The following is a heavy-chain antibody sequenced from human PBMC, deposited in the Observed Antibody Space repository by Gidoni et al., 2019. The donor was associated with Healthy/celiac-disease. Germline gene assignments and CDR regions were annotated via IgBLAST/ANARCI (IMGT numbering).Heavy chain of an antibody. CDR1: GFTFSSYA. J-gene: IGHJ4*02. V-gene: IGHV3-23*01. Sequence: EVQLLESGGGLVQPGGSLRLSCAASGFTFSSYAMSWVRQAPGKGLGWVSAISGSGCSTYYADSVKGRFTISRDNSKNTLYLQMNSLRAEDTAVYYCAKREITMVRGVIMGKRKFDYWGQGTLVTVSS. CDR2: ISGSGCST. D-gene: IGHD3-10*01. CDR3: AKREITMVRGVIMGKRKFDY.